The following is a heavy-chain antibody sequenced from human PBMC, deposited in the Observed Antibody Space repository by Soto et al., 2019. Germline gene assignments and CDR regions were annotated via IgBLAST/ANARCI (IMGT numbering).Heavy chain of an antibody. CDR3: ARDRDDYGSGNYYNRIDF. D-gene: IGHD3-10*01. V-gene: IGHV1-69*01. CDR2: IFPIFGTP. Sequence: QVQLVQSGAEVKKPGSSVKVSCKASGGIFSTYAISWLRQAPGQGLEWMGGIFPIFGTPNYAQRFQGIVTITADESTSTAYMELSRLRSEDTAVYYCARDRDDYGSGNYYNRIDFWGQGTLVTVSS. CDR1: GGIFSTYA. J-gene: IGHJ4*02.